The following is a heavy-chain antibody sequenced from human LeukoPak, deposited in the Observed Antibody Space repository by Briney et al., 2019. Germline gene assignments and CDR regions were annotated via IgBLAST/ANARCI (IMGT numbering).Heavy chain of an antibody. CDR2: IYYSGST. V-gene: IGHV4-59*01. D-gene: IGHD3-22*01. J-gene: IGHJ4*02. CDR1: GGSISSYY. CDR3: AGGDYYDSSGY. Sequence: PSETLSHTCTVSGGSISSYYWSWIRQPPGKGLEWIGYIYYSGSTNYNPSLKSRVTISVDTPKNQFSLKLSSVTAADTAVYYCAGGDYYDSSGYWGQGTLVTVSS.